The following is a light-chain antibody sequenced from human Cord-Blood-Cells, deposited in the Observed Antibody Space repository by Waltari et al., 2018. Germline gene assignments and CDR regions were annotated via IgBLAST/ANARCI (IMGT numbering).Light chain of an antibody. J-gene: IGKJ4*01. V-gene: IGKV1-39*01. CDR2: AAS. CDR1: QSSSSY. Sequence: DIQMTQSPSSLSASVGDRVTINCRASQSSSSYLNWYQQKPGKAPKLLIYAASRLQSGVPSRFSGSGSGTDFTLTISSLQPEDFATYYCQQSYSTPLTFGGGTKVEIK. CDR3: QQSYSTPLT.